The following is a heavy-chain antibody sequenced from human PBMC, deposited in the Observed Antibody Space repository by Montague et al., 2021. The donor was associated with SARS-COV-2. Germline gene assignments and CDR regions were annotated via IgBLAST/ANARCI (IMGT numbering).Heavy chain of an antibody. D-gene: IGHD4-17*01. J-gene: IGHJ6*02. CDR3: ARALPVTTFFYSYYGMDV. CDR2: INHSGST. Sequence: SETLSLTCAVYGGSFSGYYWSWIRQPPGKGLEWIGEINHSGSTNYNPSLKSRLTISVDTSKNQFSLELSSVTAADTAVYYCARALPVTTFFYSYYGMDVWGQGTTVTVSS. V-gene: IGHV4-34*01. CDR1: GGSFSGYY.